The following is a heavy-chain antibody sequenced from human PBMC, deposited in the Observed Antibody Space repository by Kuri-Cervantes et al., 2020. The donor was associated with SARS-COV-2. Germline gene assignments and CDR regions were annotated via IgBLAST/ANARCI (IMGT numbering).Heavy chain of an antibody. CDR2: VDTSGST. J-gene: IGHJ4*02. Sequence: SQTLSLTCAVSGVSVRGGTYYWSWIRQPAGEGREWIGHVDTSGSTTYNPSIMSRITISIDTSKNQVSLRLTSATAADTAVYNCGRVSWIQMCHRYSDSWGQGTLVTVSS. CDR3: GRVSWIQMCHRYSDS. CDR1: GVSVRGGTYY. V-gene: IGHV4-61*09. D-gene: IGHD5-18*01.